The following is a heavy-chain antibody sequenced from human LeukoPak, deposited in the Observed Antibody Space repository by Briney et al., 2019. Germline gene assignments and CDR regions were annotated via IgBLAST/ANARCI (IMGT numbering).Heavy chain of an antibody. CDR2: IYYSGST. CDR3: ARRRTVSTTGRFDP. V-gene: IGHV4-39*01. CDR1: GGSISRSSSY. J-gene: IGHJ5*02. Sequence: SETLSLTCTVSGGSISRSSSYWGWIRQPPGKGLEWIGSIYYSGSTYYNPSLKSRVNISVDTSKNQVSLKLTSVTAADTALYYCARRRTVSTTGRFDPWGQGILVTVSS. D-gene: IGHD5/OR15-5a*01.